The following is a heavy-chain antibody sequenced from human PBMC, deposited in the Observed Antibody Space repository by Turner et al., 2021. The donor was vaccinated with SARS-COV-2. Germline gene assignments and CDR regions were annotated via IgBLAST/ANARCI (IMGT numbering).Heavy chain of an antibody. CDR2: IYYSGSP. CDR3: ARNTRNPKLPNWFDP. CDR1: GDSISSSSYY. J-gene: IGHJ5*02. V-gene: IGHV4-39*01. D-gene: IGHD1-1*01. Sequence: QLQLQESGPGLVKPSETLSLTCTVSGDSISSSSYYWGWIRQPPGKGLEWSGSIYYSGSPYYKPSLKSRVTIAVDTSKNQFSLRLSSVTAADTAVYYWARNTRNPKLPNWFDPWGQGTLVTVSS.